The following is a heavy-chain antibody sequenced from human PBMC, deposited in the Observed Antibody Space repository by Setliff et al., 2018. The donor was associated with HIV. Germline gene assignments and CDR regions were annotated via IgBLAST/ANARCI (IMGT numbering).Heavy chain of an antibody. J-gene: IGHJ4*02. CDR2: FDPQDGET. CDR3: AKTSPKDGYSSDF. D-gene: IGHD4-4*01. CDR1: GYTLSELS. V-gene: IGHV1-24*01. Sequence: ASVKVSCKIYGYTLSELSMHWVRQAPGKGLEWMGYFDPQDGETVYAQKFQDRVTMTTDTSTNTAYMELSSLGSDDTAVYYCAKTSPKDGYSSDFWGQGTPVTVSS.